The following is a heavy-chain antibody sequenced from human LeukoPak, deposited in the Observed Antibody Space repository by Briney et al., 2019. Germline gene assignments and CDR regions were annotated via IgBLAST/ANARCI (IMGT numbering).Heavy chain of an antibody. Sequence: PSETLSLTCTVSGGSISSSTYYWGWIRQPPGKGLEWIGSIYYSGSTYYNPSLKSRVTVSVDTSKNQFSLKLSSVTATDTAVYYCARRQLARLVDYWGQGTLVTVSS. V-gene: IGHV4-39*01. D-gene: IGHD6-13*01. J-gene: IGHJ4*02. CDR3: ARRQLARLVDY. CDR2: IYYSGST. CDR1: GGSISSSTYY.